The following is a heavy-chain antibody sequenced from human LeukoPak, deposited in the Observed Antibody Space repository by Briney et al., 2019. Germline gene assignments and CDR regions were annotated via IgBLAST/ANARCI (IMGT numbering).Heavy chain of an antibody. D-gene: IGHD3-9*01. CDR1: GGSFSGYY. J-gene: IGHJ2*01. V-gene: IGHV4-34*01. Sequence: PSETLSLTCAVYGGSFSGYYWSWIRQPPGKGLEWIGEINHSGSTNYNPSLKSRVTISVDTSKNQFSLKLSSVTAADTAVYYCASLMHANWYFDLWGRGTLVTVSS. CDR3: ASLMHANWYFDL. CDR2: INHSGST.